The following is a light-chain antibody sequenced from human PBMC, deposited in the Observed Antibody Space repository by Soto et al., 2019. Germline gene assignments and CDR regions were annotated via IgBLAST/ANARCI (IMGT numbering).Light chain of an antibody. CDR2: GAS. CDR1: QSVSSN. V-gene: IGKV3-15*01. CDR3: QQYHNWPTT. Sequence: EIVMPQSPATLSVSPGESSTLSCRASQSVSSNLAWYQQKPGQAHRLLIYGASTRATGIPARFSGSGSGTEFTLTISSLQSEEFAVYYCQQYHNWPTTFGQGTKVDIK. J-gene: IGKJ1*01.